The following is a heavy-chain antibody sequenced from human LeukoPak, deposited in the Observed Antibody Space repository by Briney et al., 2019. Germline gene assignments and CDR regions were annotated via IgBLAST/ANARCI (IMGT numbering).Heavy chain of an antibody. CDR2: IYYSGST. Sequence: SETLSLTCTVSGGSISSGDYYWSWIRQPPGKGLEWIGYIYYSGSTCYNPSLKSRVTISVDTSKNQFSLKLSSMTAADTAVYYCARDSPHAMDVWGQGTTVTVSS. J-gene: IGHJ6*02. V-gene: IGHV4-30-4*01. CDR3: ARDSPHAMDV. CDR1: GGSISSGDYY.